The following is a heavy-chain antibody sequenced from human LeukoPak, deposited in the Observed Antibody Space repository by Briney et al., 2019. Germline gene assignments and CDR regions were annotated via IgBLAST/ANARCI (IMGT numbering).Heavy chain of an antibody. D-gene: IGHD3-10*01. V-gene: IGHV4-39*01. J-gene: IGHJ3*02. CDR3: ARHIGRSGFRAGAFDI. CDR1: GGSISSSSYY. CDR2: IYYSGST. Sequence: SETLSLTCTVPGGSISSSSYYWGWIRQPPGKGLEWIGSIYYSGSTYYNPSLKSRVTISVDTSKNQFSLKLSSVTAADTAVYYCARHIGRSGFRAGAFDIWGQGTMVTVSS.